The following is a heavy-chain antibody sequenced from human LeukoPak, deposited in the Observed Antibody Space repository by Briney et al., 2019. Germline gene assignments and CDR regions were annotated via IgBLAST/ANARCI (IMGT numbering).Heavy chain of an antibody. CDR3: ARDPDYFDY. Sequence: SETLSLTCTVSGGSISSYYWSWIRQPPGKGLEWIGYIYYSGSTKYNSSLKSRVTISVDTSKTQFSLKLSSVTAADTAVYYCARDPDYFDYWGQGTLVTVSS. J-gene: IGHJ4*02. V-gene: IGHV4-59*01. CDR1: GGSISSYY. CDR2: IYYSGST.